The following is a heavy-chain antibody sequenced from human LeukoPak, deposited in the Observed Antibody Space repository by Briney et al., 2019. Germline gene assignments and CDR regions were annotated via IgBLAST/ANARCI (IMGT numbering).Heavy chain of an antibody. CDR2: IRYDGSNK. D-gene: IGHD4-11*01. Sequence: GGSLRLSCAASGFTFSSYGMHWVRQAPGKGLEWVAFIRYDGSNKYYADSVKGRFTISRDNSKNTLYLQMNSLRAEDTAVYYCAKPDDYSNYFDYWGQGTLVTVSS. J-gene: IGHJ4*02. CDR1: GFTFSSYG. CDR3: AKPDDYSNYFDY. V-gene: IGHV3-30*02.